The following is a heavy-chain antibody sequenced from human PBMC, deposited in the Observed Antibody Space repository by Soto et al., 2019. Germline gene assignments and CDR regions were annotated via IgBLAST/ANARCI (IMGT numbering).Heavy chain of an antibody. D-gene: IGHD3-10*01. CDR1: SGPSRSHN. CDR2: IYHTGDT. CDR3: VGQGIGDLHGLVDV. Sequence: QVQLQQSGPGLVKPSETLSLTCTVSSGPSRSHNWGWIRQPPGGGLEWIGYIYHTGDTSYNPSLSSRVTISADTSNNDTSLTLRSLTAADTVVYYCVGQGIGDLHGLVDVWGQGTRVSVSS. V-gene: IGHV4-59*08. J-gene: IGHJ6*02.